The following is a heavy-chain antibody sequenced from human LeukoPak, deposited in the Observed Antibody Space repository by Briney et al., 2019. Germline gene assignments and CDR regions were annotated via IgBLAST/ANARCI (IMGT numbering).Heavy chain of an antibody. Sequence: GGSLRLSCAASGFTFDDYGMHWVRQPPGKGLEWVSGISWKSGNIGYADSVKGRFTISRDNAKNSLYLQMSSLRAEDTALYYCAKDMYSSSSAPYYYYYGMDVWGQGTTVTVSS. CDR1: GFTFDDYG. V-gene: IGHV3-9*01. J-gene: IGHJ6*02. D-gene: IGHD6-6*01. CDR3: AKDMYSSSSAPYYYYYGMDV. CDR2: ISWKSGNI.